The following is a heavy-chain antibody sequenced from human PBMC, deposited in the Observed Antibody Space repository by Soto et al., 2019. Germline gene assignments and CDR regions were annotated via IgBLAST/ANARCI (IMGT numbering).Heavy chain of an antibody. D-gene: IGHD3-22*01. J-gene: IGHJ4*02. CDR1: GFTFSSYS. V-gene: IGHV3-30-3*01. CDR3: ARGADYFGSIAYEDY. Sequence: QVQLVESGGGVVQPGRSLRLSCVASGFTFSSYSMHWVRQAPGKGLEWVAIISYEGSDKYYADSVKGRFTISRDNSKNTLYLQMNSLRAEDTAVYYCARGADYFGSIAYEDYWGQVTLVTVSS. CDR2: ISYEGSDK.